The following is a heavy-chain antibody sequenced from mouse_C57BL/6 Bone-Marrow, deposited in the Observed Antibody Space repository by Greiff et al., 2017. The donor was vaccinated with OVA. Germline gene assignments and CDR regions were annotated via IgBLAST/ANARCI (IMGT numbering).Heavy chain of an antibody. V-gene: IGHV2-2*01. CDR3: SSHYYGSSHWYFDV. J-gene: IGHJ1*03. D-gene: IGHD1-1*01. CDR2: IWSGGST. CDR1: GFSLTSYG. Sequence: VQLVESGPGLVQPSQSLSITCTVSGFSLTSYGVHWVRQSPGKGLEWLGVIWSGGSTDYNAAVISRLSISKDNSKSQVFFKMNSLQADDTAIYYCSSHYYGSSHWYFDVWGTGTTVTVSS.